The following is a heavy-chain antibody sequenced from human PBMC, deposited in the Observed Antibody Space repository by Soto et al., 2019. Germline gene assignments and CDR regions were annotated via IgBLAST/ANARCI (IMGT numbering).Heavy chain of an antibody. V-gene: IGHV1-8*01. J-gene: IGHJ4*02. CDR1: GYSFTSLD. D-gene: IGHD1-26*01. CDR3: ARGVTAGVDY. Sequence: ASVKVSCKASGYSFTSLDINWVRQTTGQGLEWMGWMQPSSGRTGYAQKFQGRVTMTRDTSINTAYMELSSLTSDDTAFYYCARGVTAGVDYWGQGTLVTAPQ. CDR2: MQPSSGRT.